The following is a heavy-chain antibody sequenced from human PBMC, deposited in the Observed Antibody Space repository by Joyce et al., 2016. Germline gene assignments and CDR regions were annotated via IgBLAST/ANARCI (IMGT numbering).Heavy chain of an antibody. CDR1: GDTLTELS. J-gene: IGHJ4*02. V-gene: IGHV1-24*01. D-gene: IGHD3-16*01. CDR3: AGGIGSTFDY. CDR2: FDPEDGET. Sequence: QVQLVQSGAEVKKPGASVRGSCKVSGDTLTELSMHWVRQAPGKGLEWMGGFDPEDGETIYAQKFQGRVTMTEDTSTDIAYMELSSLRSDDTAVYYCAGGIGSTFDYWGQGTLVTVSS.